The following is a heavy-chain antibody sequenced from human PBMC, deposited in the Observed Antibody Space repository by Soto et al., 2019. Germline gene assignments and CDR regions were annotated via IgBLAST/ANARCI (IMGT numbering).Heavy chain of an antibody. CDR3: XXXXXMKWELLRGXXDP. Sequence: QVQLVQSGAEVKKPGASVKVSCKASGYTFTSYGISWVRQAPGQGLEWMGWISAYNGNTNYAQKLQGRVTMTTDTSTSTAYMELRSLRSXXXXXXXXXXXXXMKWELLRGXXDPWGQGTLVT. CDR1: GYTFTSYG. D-gene: IGHD1-26*01. CDR2: ISAYNGNT. V-gene: IGHV1-18*01. J-gene: IGHJ5*02.